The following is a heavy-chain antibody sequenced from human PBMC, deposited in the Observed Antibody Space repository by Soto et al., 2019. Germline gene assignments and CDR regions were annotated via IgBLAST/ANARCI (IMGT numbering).Heavy chain of an antibody. CDR1: GGTFSSYA. J-gene: IGHJ4*02. Sequence: GASVKVSCKASGGTFSSYAISWVRQAPGQGLEWMGGIIPIFGTANYAQKFQGRVTITADKSTSTAYMELSSPRSEDTAVYYCARGLRYFDWFVDYWGQGTLVTVSS. D-gene: IGHD3-9*01. CDR3: ARGLRYFDWFVDY. CDR2: IIPIFGTA. V-gene: IGHV1-69*06.